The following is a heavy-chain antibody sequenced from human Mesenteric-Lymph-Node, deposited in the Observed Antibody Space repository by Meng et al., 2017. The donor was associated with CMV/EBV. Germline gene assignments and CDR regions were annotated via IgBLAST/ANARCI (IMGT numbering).Heavy chain of an antibody. CDR1: GGSISSSSYY. Sequence: SETLSLTCTVSGGSISSSSYYWGWIRQPPGKGLEWIGSIYYSGSTYYNPSLKSRVTISVDTSKNQFSLKLSSVTAADTAVYYCARDLGSYYDSSGYAYYYYYGMDVWGQGTTVTVSS. J-gene: IGHJ6*02. V-gene: IGHV4-39*07. CDR2: IYYSGST. CDR3: ARDLGSYYDSSGYAYYYYYGMDV. D-gene: IGHD3-22*01.